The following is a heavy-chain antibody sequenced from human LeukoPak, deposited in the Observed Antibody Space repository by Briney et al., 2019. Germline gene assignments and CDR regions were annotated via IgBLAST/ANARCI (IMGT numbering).Heavy chain of an antibody. CDR3: AKGFPSTAYYYMDV. CDR1: GFTFSSYG. D-gene: IGHD2/OR15-2a*01. J-gene: IGHJ6*03. V-gene: IGHV3-30*02. Sequence: SGGSLRLSCAASGFTFSSYGMHWVRQAPGKGLEWVAFIRYDGGNKYYADSVKGRFTISRDNSKNTLYLQMNSLRAEDTAVYYCAKGFPSTAYYYMDVWGKGTTVTISS. CDR2: IRYDGGNK.